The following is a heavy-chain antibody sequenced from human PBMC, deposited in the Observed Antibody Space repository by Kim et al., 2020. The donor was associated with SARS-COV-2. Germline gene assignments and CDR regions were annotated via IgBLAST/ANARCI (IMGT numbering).Heavy chain of an antibody. Sequence: KDYGDSVKGRYPVSKDNGKVSLYLQMDSLRAEDTAIYYCARITVRSAYDDWGQGTLVTVSS. CDR3: ARITVRSAYDD. J-gene: IGHJ4*02. D-gene: IGHD3-16*01. CDR2: K. V-gene: IGHV3-7*04.